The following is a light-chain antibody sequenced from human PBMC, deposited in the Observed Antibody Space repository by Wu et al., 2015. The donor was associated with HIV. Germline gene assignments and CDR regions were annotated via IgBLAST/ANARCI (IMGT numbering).Light chain of an antibody. V-gene: IGKV1-9*01. CDR3: QQVNSYPPT. CDR1: RGISRY. Sequence: DIQLTQSPSFLSASVGDRVTITCRASRGISRYLAWYQQKPGKAPELLIYAASTLQSGVPSRFSGSGSGTEFTLTLSSLQPEDFATYHCQQVNSYPPTFGPGTKVDIK. CDR2: AAS. J-gene: IGKJ3*01.